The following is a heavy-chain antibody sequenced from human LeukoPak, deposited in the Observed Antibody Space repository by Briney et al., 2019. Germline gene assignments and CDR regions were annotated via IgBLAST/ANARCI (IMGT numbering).Heavy chain of an antibody. J-gene: IGHJ1*01. D-gene: IGHD6-19*01. Sequence: PGGSLRLSCAASGFTFSSFWMHWVRQAPGKGLVWVSRINRGGTSTSYADSVKGRFTISRDNANNFLYLQMNSLRAEDTALYYCARAYKDRSLAGKKEFFQHWGQGTLVTVSS. CDR1: GFTFSSFW. CDR3: ARAYKDRSLAGKKEFFQH. CDR2: INRGGTST. V-gene: IGHV3-74*01.